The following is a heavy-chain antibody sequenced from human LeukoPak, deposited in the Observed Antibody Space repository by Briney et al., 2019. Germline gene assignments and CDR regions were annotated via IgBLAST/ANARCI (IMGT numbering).Heavy chain of an antibody. CDR2: IYTSGST. D-gene: IGHD3-22*01. CDR3: ARDIPGDYYDSSGYSVYFDY. V-gene: IGHV4-61*02. CDR1: GGSISSGSYY. J-gene: IGHJ4*02. Sequence: SETLSLTCTVSGGSISSGSYYWSWIRQPAGKGLEWIGRIYTSGSTNYNPSLKSRVTISVDTSKNQFSLKLSSVTAADTAVYYCARDIPGDYYDSSGYSVYFDYWGQGTLVTVSS.